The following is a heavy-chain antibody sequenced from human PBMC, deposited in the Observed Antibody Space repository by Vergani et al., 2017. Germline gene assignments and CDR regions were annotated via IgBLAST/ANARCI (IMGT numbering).Heavy chain of an antibody. CDR3: ARSKIAVAGYYFDY. V-gene: IGHV4-61*02. D-gene: IGHD6-19*01. J-gene: IGHJ4*02. CDR1: GGSISSGSYY. Sequence: QVQLQESGPGLVKPSQTLSLTCTVSGGSISSGSYYWSWIRQPAGKGLEWIGRIYTSGSTNYNPSLKSRVTISVDTSKNQFSLKLSSVTAADTAVYYCARSKIAVAGYYFDYWGQGTLVTVSS. CDR2: IYTSGST.